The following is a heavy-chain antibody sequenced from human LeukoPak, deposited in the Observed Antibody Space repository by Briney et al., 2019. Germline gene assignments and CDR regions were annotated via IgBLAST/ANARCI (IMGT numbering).Heavy chain of an antibody. CDR2: INPGDSDT. Sequence: GESLKISCQASGYSFTSSWIGWARQLPGKGLEWMAIINPGDSDTRYSPSFQGQVTISADKSISTVYLQWGSLKASDTAMYYCARQPGAGWFDPWGQGTLVTVSS. D-gene: IGHD3-10*01. J-gene: IGHJ5*02. CDR3: ARQPGAGWFDP. CDR1: GYSFTSSW. V-gene: IGHV5-51*01.